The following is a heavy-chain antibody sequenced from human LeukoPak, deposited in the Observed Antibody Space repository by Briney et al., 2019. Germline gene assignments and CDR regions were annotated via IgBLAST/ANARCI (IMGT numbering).Heavy chain of an antibody. CDR1: GGSISSYY. V-gene: IGHV4-4*07. CDR2: IYTSGST. D-gene: IGHD6-13*01. CDR3: ATSRDSSSWSDAFDI. Sequence: SETLPLTCTVSGGSISSYYWSWIRQPAGKGLEWIGRIYTSGSTNYNPSLKSRVTMSVDTSKNQFSLKLSSVTAADTAVYYCATSRDSSSWSDAFDIWGQGTMVTVSS. J-gene: IGHJ3*02.